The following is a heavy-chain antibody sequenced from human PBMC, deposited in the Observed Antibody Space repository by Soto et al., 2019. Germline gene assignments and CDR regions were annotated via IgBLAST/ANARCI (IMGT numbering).Heavy chain of an antibody. Sequence: PGGSLRLSCAASGFTFSSYAMHWVRQASGKGLEWVGRIRSKANSYATAYAASVKGRSTISRDDSKNTAYLQMNSLKTEDTAVYYCTIIAAAPHWGQGTLVTVS. D-gene: IGHD6-13*01. CDR3: TIIAAAPH. V-gene: IGHV3-73*01. CDR2: IRSKANSYAT. CDR1: GFTFSSYA. J-gene: IGHJ4*02.